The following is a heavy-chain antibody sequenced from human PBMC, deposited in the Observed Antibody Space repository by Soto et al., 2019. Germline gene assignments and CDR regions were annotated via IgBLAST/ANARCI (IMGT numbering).Heavy chain of an antibody. Sequence: SQTLSLTCAISGDSVSSNSAAWNWVRQSPSRGLEWLGRTYYRSKWNNDYAVSVKRRITINPDTSKNQFSLQLNSVTPEDTAVYYCAREGADSSSLYFDYWGQGTLVTVSS. J-gene: IGHJ4*02. CDR1: GDSVSSNSAA. D-gene: IGHD6-13*01. V-gene: IGHV6-1*01. CDR3: AREGADSSSLYFDY. CDR2: TYYRSKWNN.